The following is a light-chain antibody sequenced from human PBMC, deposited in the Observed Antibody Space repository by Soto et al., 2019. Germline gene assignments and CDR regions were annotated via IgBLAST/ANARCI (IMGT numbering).Light chain of an antibody. CDR2: AAS. CDR1: QSIRSY. V-gene: IGKV1-39*01. CDR3: QQSYSTPPIT. Sequence: QMTQSPFAVSASIGDRVTITCRASQSIRSYLNWYQQKPGKAPKLLIYAASSLQSGVPSRFSGSGSGTDFTLTISSLQPEDFAIYYCQQSYSTPPITFGQGTRLEIK. J-gene: IGKJ5*01.